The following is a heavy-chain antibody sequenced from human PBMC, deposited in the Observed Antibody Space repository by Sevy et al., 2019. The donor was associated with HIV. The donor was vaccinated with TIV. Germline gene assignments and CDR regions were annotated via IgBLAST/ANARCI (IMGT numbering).Heavy chain of an antibody. V-gene: IGHV1-24*01. D-gene: IGHD4-17*01. CDR2: FDTEDGET. J-gene: IGHJ4*02. CDR3: ATNTDYGDSDY. CDR1: GYTLTELS. Sequence: ASVKVSCKVSGYTLTELSMHCVRQAPGKGLELMGSFDTEDGETLYAQKFQGRVTMTEDTSTDTAYMELSSLRSEDTAVYYCATNTDYGDSDYWGQGTLVTVSS.